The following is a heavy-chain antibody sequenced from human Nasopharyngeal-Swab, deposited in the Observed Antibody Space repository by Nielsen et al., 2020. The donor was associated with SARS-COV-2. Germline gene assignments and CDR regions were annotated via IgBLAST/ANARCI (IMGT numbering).Heavy chain of an antibody. CDR2: IRSKGNNYAT. Sequence: GGSLRLSCAASGFTFSDSAIHWVRQASGEGLEWVARIRSKGNNYATAYSASVKGRFIIFRDDPTNTVYLQVNSLKTEDTAMYYCTRCGGGCYSGRDYWGQGTLVTVSS. J-gene: IGHJ4*02. CDR1: GFTFSDSA. CDR3: TRCGGGCYSGRDY. V-gene: IGHV3-73*01. D-gene: IGHD2-15*01.